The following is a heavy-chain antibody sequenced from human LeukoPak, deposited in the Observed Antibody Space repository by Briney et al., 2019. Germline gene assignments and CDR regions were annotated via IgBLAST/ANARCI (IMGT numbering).Heavy chain of an antibody. CDR2: ISYDGSNK. CDR3: AKPKYDILTGYHDAFDI. CDR1: GFTFSSYA. Sequence: GGSLRLSCAASGFTFSSYAMHWVRQAPGKGLEWVAVISYDGSNKYYADSVKGRFTISRDNSKNTLYLQMNSLRAEDTAVYYCAKPKYDILTGYHDAFDIWGQGTMVTVSS. J-gene: IGHJ3*02. D-gene: IGHD3-9*01. V-gene: IGHV3-30*04.